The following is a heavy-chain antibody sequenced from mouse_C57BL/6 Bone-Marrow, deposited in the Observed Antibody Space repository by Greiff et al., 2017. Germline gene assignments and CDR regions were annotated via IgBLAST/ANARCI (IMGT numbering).Heavy chain of an antibody. CDR2: IHPNSGST. D-gene: IGHD1-1*01. CDR3: ARALYYYGSRVEFDY. Sequence: VQLQQPGAELVKPGASVKLSCKASGYTFTSYWMHWVKQRPGQGLEWIGMIHPNSGSTNYNEKFKSKATLTVDKSSSTAYMQLSSLTSEDSAVYYCARALYYYGSRVEFDYWGQGTTLTVSS. J-gene: IGHJ2*01. V-gene: IGHV1-64*01. CDR1: GYTFTSYW.